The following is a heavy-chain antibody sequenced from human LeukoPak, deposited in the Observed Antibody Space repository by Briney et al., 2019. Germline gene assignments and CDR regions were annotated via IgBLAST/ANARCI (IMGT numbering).Heavy chain of an antibody. Sequence: GASVKVSCKASGYTFTNYYMHWVRQAPGQGLEWMGLINPTGGSTGYAQKFQGRVTMTRDMSTSTDYMELGSLRSEDTAIYYCARDNSVGDNAWWFDPWGQGTLVTVSS. V-gene: IGHV1-46*01. D-gene: IGHD1-26*01. CDR2: INPTGGST. CDR1: GYTFTNYY. J-gene: IGHJ5*02. CDR3: ARDNSVGDNAWWFDP.